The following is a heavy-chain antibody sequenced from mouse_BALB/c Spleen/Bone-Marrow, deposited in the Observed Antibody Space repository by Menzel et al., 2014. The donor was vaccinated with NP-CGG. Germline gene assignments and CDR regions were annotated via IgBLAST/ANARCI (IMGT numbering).Heavy chain of an antibody. CDR3: ARPRYLDY. V-gene: IGHV1-4*02. J-gene: IGHJ2*01. CDR1: GYTFTSYT. CDR2: INPTSGYT. Sequence: QVQLQQSAAELARPGASVKMSCKASGYTFTSYTIHWVKQRPGQSLEWIGYINPTSGYTEYNQKFKDKTTLTADKSSSTAYMQLSSLTSEDSAVYYCARPRYLDYWGQGTTLTVSS.